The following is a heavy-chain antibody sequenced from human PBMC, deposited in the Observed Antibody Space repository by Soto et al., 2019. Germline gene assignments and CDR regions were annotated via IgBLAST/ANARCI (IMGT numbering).Heavy chain of an antibody. V-gene: IGHV4-30-4*02. D-gene: IGHD6-13*01. Sequence: SETLSLTCTVSGGSISSGDFYWSWIRQPPGRGLEWIGYISYSGSTYYNTSLKSRVTISVDTSKNQFSLKLSSVTAADTAVYYCAGGRRYSSSWAYYYYGMDVWGQGTTVTVSS. CDR2: ISYSGST. J-gene: IGHJ6*02. CDR3: AGGRRYSSSWAYYYYGMDV. CDR1: GGSISSGDFY.